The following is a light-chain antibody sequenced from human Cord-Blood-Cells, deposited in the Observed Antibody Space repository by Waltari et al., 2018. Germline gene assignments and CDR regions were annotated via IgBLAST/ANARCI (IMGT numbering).Light chain of an antibody. Sequence: QSALTQPASVSGSPGQSITISGTGTSSDGGGYNYVSWYQQHPGNAPKLMIYDVSKRPSGVSNRFSGSKSGNTASLTISGLQAEDEADYYCSSYTSSSTYVFGTGTKVTVL. J-gene: IGLJ1*01. CDR1: SSDGGGYNY. CDR3: SSYTSSSTYV. CDR2: DVS. V-gene: IGLV2-14*01.